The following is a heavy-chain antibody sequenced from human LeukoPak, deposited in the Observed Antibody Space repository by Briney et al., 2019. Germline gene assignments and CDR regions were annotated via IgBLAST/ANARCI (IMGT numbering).Heavy chain of an antibody. CDR1: GFTFSSYT. CDR3: ARGEYDSSGYSNSAFDI. D-gene: IGHD3-22*01. J-gene: IGHJ3*02. CDR2: ISVNSDHK. Sequence: GGSLRLSCAASGFTFSSYTMNWVRQAPGKGLEWVASISVNSDHKPYADSVKGRFTISRDNAKNSLYLQMNSLRAEDTAVYYCARGEYDSSGYSNSAFDIWGQGTMVTVSS. V-gene: IGHV3-21*04.